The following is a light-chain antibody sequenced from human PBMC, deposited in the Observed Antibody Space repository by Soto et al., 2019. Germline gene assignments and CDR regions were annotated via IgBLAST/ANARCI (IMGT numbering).Light chain of an antibody. J-gene: IGKJ4*01. CDR1: QSVSGSY. CDR3: HQYRSSPLT. CDR2: GAS. V-gene: IGKV3-20*01. Sequence: EIVLTQSPGTLSLSPGARATLSCRATQSVSGSYLAWYQQKPGQAPRLLIYGASSRAAGIPDRFSGSGSGTDFTLTISRLEPEDFAVYYCHQYRSSPLTFGGGAKVEIK.